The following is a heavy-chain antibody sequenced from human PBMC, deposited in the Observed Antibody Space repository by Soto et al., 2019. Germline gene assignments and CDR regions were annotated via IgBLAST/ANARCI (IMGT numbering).Heavy chain of an antibody. CDR3: ARSSSGYDRHRTYYFDY. V-gene: IGHV4-31*03. Sequence: QVQLQESGPGLVKPSQTLSLTCTVSGGSISSGGYHWSWIRQHPGKGLEWIGYIYYSGSTYYNPSLKSRVTISVDTSKNXXPXKLXSXTXXDTAXXYXARSSSGYDRHRTYYFDYWGQGTLVTVSS. CDR1: GGSISSGGYH. J-gene: IGHJ4*02. D-gene: IGHD5-12*01. CDR2: IYYSGST.